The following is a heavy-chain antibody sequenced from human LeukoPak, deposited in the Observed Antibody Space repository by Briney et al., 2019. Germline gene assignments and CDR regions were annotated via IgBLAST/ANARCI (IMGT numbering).Heavy chain of an antibody. CDR1: GGSISSGGYY. CDR3: ARDRGGLTIDY. V-gene: IGHV4-30-2*01. D-gene: IGHD1-20*01. J-gene: IGHJ4*02. CDR2: IYHSGST. Sequence: PSQTLSLTCTVSGGSISSGGYYWSWIRQPPGKGLEWIGYIYHSGSTYYNPSLKSRVSISVDTSKNQFSLKLSSVTAADTAVYYCARDRGGLTIDYWGQGTLVTVSS.